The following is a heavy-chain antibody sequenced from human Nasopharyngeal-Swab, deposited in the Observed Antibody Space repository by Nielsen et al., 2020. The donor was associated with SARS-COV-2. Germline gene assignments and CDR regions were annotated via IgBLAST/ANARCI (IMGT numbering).Heavy chain of an antibody. CDR3: ARSDYYEYYAFDI. D-gene: IGHD3-22*01. J-gene: IGHJ3*02. V-gene: IGHV4-39*07. Sequence: SETLSLTCTVSGGSISSSSYYWGWIRQPPGKGLEWIGSIYHSGSTYYNPSLKSRVTISVDRSKNQFSLKLSSVTAADTAVYYCARSDYYEYYAFDIWGQGTMVTVSS. CDR1: GGSISSSSYY. CDR2: IYHSGST.